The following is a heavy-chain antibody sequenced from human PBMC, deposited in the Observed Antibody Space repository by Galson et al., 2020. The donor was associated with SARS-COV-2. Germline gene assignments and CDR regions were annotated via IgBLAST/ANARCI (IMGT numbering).Heavy chain of an antibody. CDR2: INHSGSS. V-gene: IGHV4-34*01. CDR3: AKRNELVWFGQLVLSDCNYGMGV. J-gene: IGHJ6*02. Sequence: SETLSLTCAVYGGSFSGYYWTWIRQPPGKGLEWIGEINHSGSSNYNPSLKSRVTMTVDTSKNQFSLKLSSVTAADTGVYYFAKRNELVWFGQLVLSDCNYGMGVWGQGTTVTVSS. CDR1: GGSFSGYY. D-gene: IGHD3-10*01.